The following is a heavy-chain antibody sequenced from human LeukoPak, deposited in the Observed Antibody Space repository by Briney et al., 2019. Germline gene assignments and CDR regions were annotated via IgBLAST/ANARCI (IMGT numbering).Heavy chain of an antibody. J-gene: IGHJ4*02. CDR3: ASDHLSIEATGTRY. Sequence: GASVKVSCKASGYTFIDYYMHWVRQAPGQGLEWMGWINPNSGGTNYAQKLQGRVTMTTDTSTSTAYMELRSLRSDDTAVYYCASDHLSIEATGTRYWGQGTLVTVSS. CDR1: GYTFIDYY. V-gene: IGHV1-2*02. D-gene: IGHD6-13*01. CDR2: INPNSGGT.